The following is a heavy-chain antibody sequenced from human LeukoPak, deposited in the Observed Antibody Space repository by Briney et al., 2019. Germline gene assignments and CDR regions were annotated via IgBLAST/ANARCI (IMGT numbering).Heavy chain of an antibody. J-gene: IGHJ4*02. Sequence: SETLSLTCTVSGGSVSSGSYYWSWIRQPPGKGLEWIGYIYYSGSTNYNPSLKSRVTISVDTSKNQFSLKLSPVTAADTAVYYCARALSVVPAPDYWGQGTLVTVSS. CDR3: ARALSVVPAPDY. CDR2: IYYSGST. CDR1: GGSVSSGSYY. D-gene: IGHD2-2*01. V-gene: IGHV4-61*01.